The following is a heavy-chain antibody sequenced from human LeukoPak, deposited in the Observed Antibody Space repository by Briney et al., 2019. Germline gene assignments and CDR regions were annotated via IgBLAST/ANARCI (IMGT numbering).Heavy chain of an antibody. CDR1: GFTFSRYS. Sequence: VGSLRLSCAASGFTFSRYSMNWVRQAPGKGLEWDSTISSSSSYIYYADSVKGRFTISRDNAKNSLYLQMNSLRAEDTAVYYCARRIAAAGADRVNWFDPWGQGTLVTVSS. CDR3: ARRIAAAGADRVNWFDP. J-gene: IGHJ5*02. D-gene: IGHD6-13*01. CDR2: ISSSSSYI. V-gene: IGHV3-21*01.